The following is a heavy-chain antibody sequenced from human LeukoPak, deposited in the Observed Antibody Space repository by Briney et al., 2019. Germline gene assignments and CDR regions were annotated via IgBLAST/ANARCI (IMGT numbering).Heavy chain of an antibody. D-gene: IGHD3-16*02. CDR3: ARSYDYVWGSYRYVFDY. CDR2: ISSSSSYI. J-gene: IGHJ4*02. Sequence: PGGSLRLSCAASGFTFSSYSMNWVRQAPGKGLEWVSSISSSSSYIYYAASVKGRFTISRDNAKNSLYLQMNSLRAEDTAVYYCARSYDYVWGSYRYVFDYWGQGTLVTVSS. CDR1: GFTFSSYS. V-gene: IGHV3-21*01.